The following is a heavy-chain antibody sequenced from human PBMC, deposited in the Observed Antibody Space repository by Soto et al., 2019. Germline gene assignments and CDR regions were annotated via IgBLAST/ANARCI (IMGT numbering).Heavy chain of an antibody. CDR1: GFAFSSFG. Sequence: ESGGGVVQPGRSLRLSCAASGFAFSSFGMHWVRQAPGKGLAWVALIWYDGSKTYYADSVKGRFTISRDNSKNTVYLQMDSLRVDDTAVYYCARGWSNGWGDYWGQGTLVTVSS. V-gene: IGHV3-33*01. J-gene: IGHJ4*02. CDR2: IWYDGSKT. D-gene: IGHD6-19*01. CDR3: ARGWSNGWGDY.